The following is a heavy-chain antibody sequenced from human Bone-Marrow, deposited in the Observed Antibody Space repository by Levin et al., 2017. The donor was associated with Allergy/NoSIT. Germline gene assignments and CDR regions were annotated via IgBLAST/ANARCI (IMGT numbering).Heavy chain of an antibody. CDR3: ARGRSLYYYYYMDV. CDR1: FFSFLFSS. CDR2: INHSGST. Sequence: GSLRLSCSFSFFSFLFSSFLFLLPPPLKGLEWIGEINHSGSTNYNPSLKSRVTISVDTSKNQFSLKLSSVTAADTAVYYCARGRSLYYYYYMDVWGKGTTVTVSS. D-gene: IGHD2-15*01. V-gene: IGHV4-34*01. J-gene: IGHJ6*03.